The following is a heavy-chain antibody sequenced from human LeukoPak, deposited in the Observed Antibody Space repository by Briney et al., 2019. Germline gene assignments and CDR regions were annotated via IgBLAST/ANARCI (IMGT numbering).Heavy chain of an antibody. CDR2: ISYDGSNK. D-gene: IGHD2-2*01. J-gene: IGHJ6*02. Sequence: GGSLRLSCAASGFTFGSYAMHWVRQAPGKGLEWVAVISYDGSNKYYADSVKGRFTISRDNSKNTLYLQMNSLRAEDTAVYYCARDMCSSTSCYLGYYGMDVWGQGTTVTVSS. CDR1: GFTFGSYA. V-gene: IGHV3-30-3*01. CDR3: ARDMCSSTSCYLGYYGMDV.